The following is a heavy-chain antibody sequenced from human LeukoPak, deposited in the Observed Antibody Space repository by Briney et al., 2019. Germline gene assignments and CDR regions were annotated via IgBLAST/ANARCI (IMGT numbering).Heavy chain of an antibody. CDR3: AKDSKAGYSSGWFVKDY. D-gene: IGHD6-19*01. CDR1: GFTFSSYG. V-gene: IGHV3-30*18. Sequence: GGSLRLSCAASGFTFSSYGMHWVRQAPGKGLEWVAVVSYDGSNKYYADSVKGRFTISRDTSKNTLYPQMNSLRAEDTAVYYCAKDSKAGYSSGWFVKDYWGQGTLVTVSS. CDR2: VSYDGSNK. J-gene: IGHJ4*02.